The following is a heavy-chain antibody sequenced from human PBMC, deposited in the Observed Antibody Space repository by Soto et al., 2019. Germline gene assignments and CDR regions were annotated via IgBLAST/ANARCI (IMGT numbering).Heavy chain of an antibody. Sequence: GGSLRLSCAASGFTFDTYAMSWVRQAPGKGLEWVSGFSGAGGSTYYADSVKGRFTISRDNSKNILYLQMNSLRTEDTAVYYRARDFWGLSHFDHWGQGALVTVSS. J-gene: IGHJ4*02. D-gene: IGHD3-16*01. CDR1: GFTFDTYA. V-gene: IGHV3-23*01. CDR3: ARDFWGLSHFDH. CDR2: FSGAGGST.